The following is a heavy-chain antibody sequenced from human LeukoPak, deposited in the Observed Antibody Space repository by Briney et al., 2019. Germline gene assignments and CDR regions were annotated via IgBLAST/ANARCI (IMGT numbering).Heavy chain of an antibody. J-gene: IGHJ5*02. CDR3: AKDSEGGYCSSTSCYRGNWFDP. CDR2: IRYDGSNK. D-gene: IGHD2-2*02. CDR1: GFTFSSYG. Sequence: GGSLRLSCAASGFTFSSYGMHWVRQAPGKGLEWVAFIRYDGSNKYYADSVKGRFTISRDNSKNTLYLQMNSLRAEDTAVYYCAKDSEGGYCSSTSCYRGNWFDPWGQGTLVTVSS. V-gene: IGHV3-30*02.